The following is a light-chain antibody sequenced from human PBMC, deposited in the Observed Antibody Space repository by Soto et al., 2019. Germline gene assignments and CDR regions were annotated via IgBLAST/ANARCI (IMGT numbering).Light chain of an antibody. V-gene: IGKV1-12*01. CDR3: QQADSFPPT. J-gene: IGKJ4*01. CDR2: GAS. Sequence: DIQMTQSPSSVSASVGDRVTISCRASQGISSWLGWYQQKPGKAPNLLIYGASSLQSGVPSRFSGSGSGTDFTLTISTLQPEDSATYYCQQADSFPPTFGGGTKVEIK. CDR1: QGISSW.